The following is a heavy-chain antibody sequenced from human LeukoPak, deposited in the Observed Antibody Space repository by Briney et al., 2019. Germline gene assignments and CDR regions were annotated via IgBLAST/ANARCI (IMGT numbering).Heavy chain of an antibody. Sequence: GGSLRLSCAASGFTFSGSAVHWVRQSSGKGLEWVGHIDKKDNLYATAYAESVKGRFTISRDDSKDTAFLHMDSLKTEDTALYYCPRDRRTYTWFDPWSQGPLVTVSS. J-gene: IGHJ5*02. CDR3: PRDRRTYTWFDP. CDR2: IDKKDNLYAT. V-gene: IGHV3-73*01. D-gene: IGHD2-2*02. CDR1: GFTFSGSA.